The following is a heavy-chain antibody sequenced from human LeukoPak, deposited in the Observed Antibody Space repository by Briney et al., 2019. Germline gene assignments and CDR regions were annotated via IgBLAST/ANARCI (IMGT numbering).Heavy chain of an antibody. CDR2: FDPEDGET. Sequence: ASVKVSCKVSGYTLTELFMHWVRQAAGKGLEWMGGFDPEDGETIYAQKFQGRVTMTEDTSTDTAYMELSSLRSEDTAVYYCATDPTKIDSSNPYGMDVWGQGTTVTVSS. J-gene: IGHJ6*02. D-gene: IGHD3-22*01. CDR3: ATDPTKIDSSNPYGMDV. CDR1: GYTLTELF. V-gene: IGHV1-24*01.